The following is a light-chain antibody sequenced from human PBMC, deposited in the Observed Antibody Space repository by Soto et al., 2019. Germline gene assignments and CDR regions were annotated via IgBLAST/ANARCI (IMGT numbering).Light chain of an antibody. CDR3: AAWDDSLNGYV. CDR2: SNN. V-gene: IGLV1-44*01. Sequence: QSGLTQTPSASGTPGQRVTISCSGSSSNIGSNTVNWYQQLPGTAPKLLIYSNNQRPSGVPDRFSGSKSGTSASLAISGLQSEDEADYYCAAWDDSLNGYVFGTGTKVTVL. CDR1: SSNIGSNT. J-gene: IGLJ1*01.